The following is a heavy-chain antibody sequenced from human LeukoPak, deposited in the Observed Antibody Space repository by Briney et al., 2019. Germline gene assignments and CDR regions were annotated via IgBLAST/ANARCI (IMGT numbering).Heavy chain of an antibody. CDR2: IRYDGSNK. Sequence: GGSLRLSCAASGFTFSSYGMHWVRQAPGKGLEWVAFIRYDGSNKYYADSVKGRFTISRGNSKNTLYLQMNSLRAEDTAVYYCAKDRGVVVPAAAPNFDYWGQGTLVTVSS. J-gene: IGHJ4*02. V-gene: IGHV3-30*02. CDR3: AKDRGVVVPAAAPNFDY. CDR1: GFTFSSYG. D-gene: IGHD2-2*01.